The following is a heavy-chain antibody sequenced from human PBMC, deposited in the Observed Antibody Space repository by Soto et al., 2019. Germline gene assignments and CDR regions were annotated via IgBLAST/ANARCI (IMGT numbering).Heavy chain of an antibody. J-gene: IGHJ4*02. CDR3: AKDSYDILTGNSNFDY. CDR2: ISGSGGST. Sequence: GGSLRLSCAASGFTFSTYAMSWVRQAPGKGLEWVSAISGSGGSTYYADSVKGRFTISRDNSKNTLYLQMNSLRAEDTAVYYCAKDSYDILTGNSNFDYWCQGTLVTVSS. CDR1: GFTFSTYA. D-gene: IGHD3-9*01. V-gene: IGHV3-23*01.